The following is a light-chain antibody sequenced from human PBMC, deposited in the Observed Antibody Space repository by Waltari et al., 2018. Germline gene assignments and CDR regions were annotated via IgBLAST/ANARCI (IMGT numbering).Light chain of an antibody. CDR3: QNHERLPAT. CDR2: GAS. Sequence: EIVLTQSPGTLSLSPGERATLSCMASQSLGRYLAWYQQKPDQAPRLLIYGASSRATGIPDRFSGSGSGTDFSLTISRLEPEDFAVYYCQNHERLPATFGQGTKVEIK. CDR1: QSLGRY. J-gene: IGKJ1*01. V-gene: IGKV3-20*01.